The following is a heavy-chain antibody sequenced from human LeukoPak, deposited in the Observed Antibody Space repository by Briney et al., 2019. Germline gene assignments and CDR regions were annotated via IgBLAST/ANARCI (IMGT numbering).Heavy chain of an antibody. CDR1: GGSISSSSYY. D-gene: IGHD3-9*01. CDR3: ATSYDILTGDDY. J-gene: IGHJ4*02. Sequence: SETLSLTCTVSGGSISSSSYYWGWVRQPPGKGLEWIGSIYYSGSTYYNPSLKSRLTISVDTSKNQFSLKPSSVTAADTAAYYCATSYDILTGDDYWGQGTLVTVSS. V-gene: IGHV4-39*07. CDR2: IYYSGST.